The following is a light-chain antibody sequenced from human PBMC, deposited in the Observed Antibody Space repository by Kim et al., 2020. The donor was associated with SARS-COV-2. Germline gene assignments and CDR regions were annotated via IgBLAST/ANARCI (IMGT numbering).Light chain of an antibody. J-gene: IGLJ1*01. CDR1: KIGSKS. CDR2: YDT. V-gene: IGLV3-21*04. Sequence: SYELTQPPSVSVAPGETARITCGGNKIGSKSVHWYQQKPGQAPALVIDYDTDRPSGIPERFSGSNSGNTATLTISRVEAGDGADYYCQVWDSSRDHRGYVFGTGTKVTVL. CDR3: QVWDSSRDHRGYV.